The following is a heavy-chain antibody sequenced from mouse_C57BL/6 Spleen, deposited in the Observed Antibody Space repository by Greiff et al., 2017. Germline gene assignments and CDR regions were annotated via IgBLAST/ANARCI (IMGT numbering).Heavy chain of an antibody. Sequence: EVQRVESGGGLVKPGGSLKLSCAASGFTFSSYAMSWVRQTPEKRLEWVATISDGGSYTYYPDNVKGRFTISRDNAKNNLYLQMSHLKSEDTAMYYCAREGIYYDYDGFAYWGQGTLVTVSA. D-gene: IGHD2-4*01. V-gene: IGHV5-4*01. CDR2: ISDGGSYT. CDR1: GFTFSSYA. CDR3: AREGIYYDYDGFAY. J-gene: IGHJ3*01.